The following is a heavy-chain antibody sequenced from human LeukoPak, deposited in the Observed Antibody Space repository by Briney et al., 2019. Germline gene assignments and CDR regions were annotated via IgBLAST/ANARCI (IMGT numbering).Heavy chain of an antibody. V-gene: IGHV3-33*01. CDR3: ARGLELRRYFDY. J-gene: IGHJ4*02. CDR2: IWYDGSNK. CDR1: GFTFSSYG. Sequence: GRSLRLSCAASGFTFSSYGMHWVRQAPGKGLEWVAVIWYDGSNKYYADSVKGRFTISRDNSKNTLYLQMNSLRAEDTAVYYCARGLELRRYFDYWGQGTLVTVSS. D-gene: IGHD1-7*01.